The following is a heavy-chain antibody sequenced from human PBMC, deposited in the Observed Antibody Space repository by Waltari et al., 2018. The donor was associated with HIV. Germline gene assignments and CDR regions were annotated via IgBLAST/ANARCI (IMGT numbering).Heavy chain of an antibody. CDR1: GLTFNTFP. V-gene: IGHV3-21*02. D-gene: IGHD3-16*01. CDR2: IGASGLHL. CDR3: ATDRTPLTTGDFDA. Sequence: VQVTESGGGLVTPGQSMRLPCVVSGLTFNTFPLSWLRRRPSGGLEWVASIGASGLHLYYRDSVKGRFTVSRDNSKKSVFLQMNDLGGDDTAVYFCATDRTPLTTGDFDAWGRGTLVTVSS. J-gene: IGHJ5*02.